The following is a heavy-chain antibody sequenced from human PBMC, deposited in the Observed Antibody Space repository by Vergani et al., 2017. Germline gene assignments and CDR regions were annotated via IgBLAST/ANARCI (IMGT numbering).Heavy chain of an antibody. CDR1: GGSISSYY. V-gene: IGHV4-59*01. Sequence: QVQLQESGPGLVKPSETLSLTCTVSGGSISSYYWSWIRQPPGKGLEWIGYIYYSGSTNYNPSLKSRVTISVDTSKNQFSLKLSSVTAADTAVYYWASNPYCGGDCYSDAFDIWGQATMVIVSS. J-gene: IGHJ3*02. CDR3: ASNPYCGGDCYSDAFDI. CDR2: IYYSGST. D-gene: IGHD2-21*02.